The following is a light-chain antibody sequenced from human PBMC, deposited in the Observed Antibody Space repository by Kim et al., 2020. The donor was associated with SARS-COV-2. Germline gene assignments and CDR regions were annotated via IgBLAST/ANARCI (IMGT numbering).Light chain of an antibody. Sequence: PAARYCRSSQRLVYSDGDTYLNWFQQRQDQSPRRLISKVSNRDSGVPDRFSGSGSGTDFTLKISRVEAEDIGLYYCMQGTHWPRTFGQGTRLEIK. CDR1: QRLVYSDGDTY. CDR2: KVS. J-gene: IGKJ5*01. CDR3: MQGTHWPRT. V-gene: IGKV2-30*01.